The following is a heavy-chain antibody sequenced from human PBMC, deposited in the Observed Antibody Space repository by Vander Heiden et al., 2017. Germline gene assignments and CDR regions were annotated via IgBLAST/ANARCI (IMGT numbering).Heavy chain of an antibody. CDR1: GGTLSSYA. Sequence: QVQLVQTGAEVQKPGSSGKASCKASGGTLSSYAISWVRQAHGKGFEWMGGIIPIFGTANYAQNYQCRVTITADESTSTAYMELSSLRSQHTAVYYCARTCPSPPIMTTDYFDYWCQVPL. V-gene: IGHV1-69*01. CDR3: ARTCPSPPIMTTDYFDY. CDR2: IIPIFGTA. D-gene: IGHD4-17*01. J-gene: IGHJ4*02.